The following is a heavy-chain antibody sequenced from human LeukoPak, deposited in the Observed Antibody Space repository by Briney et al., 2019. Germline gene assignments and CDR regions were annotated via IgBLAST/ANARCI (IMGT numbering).Heavy chain of an antibody. V-gene: IGHV3-9*01. J-gene: IGHJ6*03. Sequence: GGSLRLSCAASGFTFDDYAMHWVRQAPGKGLEWVSGISWNSGSIGYADSVKGRFTISRDNAKNSLYLQMNSLRAEDTAVYYCARLMWELPPHYYYMDVWGKGTTVTISS. CDR2: ISWNSGSI. D-gene: IGHD1-26*01. CDR1: GFTFDDYA. CDR3: ARLMWELPPHYYYMDV.